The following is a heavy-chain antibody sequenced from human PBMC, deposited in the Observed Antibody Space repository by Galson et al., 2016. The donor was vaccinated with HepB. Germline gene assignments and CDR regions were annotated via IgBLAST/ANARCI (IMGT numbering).Heavy chain of an antibody. Sequence: SLRLSCAVSGFTFDNHAMSWVRQAPGKGLEWVSGVSGSGGITYYADSVKGRFTISRDNSKNVLYLHMSSPRAEDTAVYYCARDNRSAKLPYYYDYWGQGTLITASS. V-gene: IGHV3-23*01. D-gene: IGHD4-23*01. CDR3: ARDNRSAKLPYYYDY. CDR2: VSGSGGIT. CDR1: GFTFDNHA. J-gene: IGHJ4*01.